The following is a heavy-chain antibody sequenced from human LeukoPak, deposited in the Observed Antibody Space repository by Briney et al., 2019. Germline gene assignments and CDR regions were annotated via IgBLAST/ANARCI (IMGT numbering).Heavy chain of an antibody. Sequence: GASVKVSCKASGYTFTGYYMHWVRQAPGQGLEWMGRINPNSGGTNYAQKFQGRVTMTRDTSISTAYMELSRLRSDDTAVYYCARDALLGGSFDYWGQGTLVTVSS. CDR1: GYTFTGYY. CDR3: ARDALLGGSFDY. CDR2: INPNSGGT. D-gene: IGHD2-15*01. J-gene: IGHJ4*02. V-gene: IGHV1-2*06.